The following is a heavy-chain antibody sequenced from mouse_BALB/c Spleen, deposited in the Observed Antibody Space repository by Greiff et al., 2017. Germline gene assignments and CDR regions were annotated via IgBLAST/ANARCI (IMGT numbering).Heavy chain of an antibody. CDR2: ISNGGGST. Sequence: EVKLVESGGGLVQPGGSLKLSCAASGFTFSSYTMSWVRQTPEKRLEWVAYISNGGGSTYYPDTVKGRFTISRDNAKNTLYLQMSSLKSEDTAMYYCARGKGAMDYWGQGTSVTVSS. CDR3: ARGKGAMDY. J-gene: IGHJ4*01. CDR1: GFTFSSYT. V-gene: IGHV5-12-2*01.